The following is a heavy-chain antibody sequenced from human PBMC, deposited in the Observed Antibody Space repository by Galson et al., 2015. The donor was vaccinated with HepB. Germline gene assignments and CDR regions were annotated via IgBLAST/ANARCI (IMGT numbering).Heavy chain of an antibody. J-gene: IGHJ2*01. CDR2: TYYRSKWYN. V-gene: IGHV6-1*01. Sequence: CPISGDSVSSNSAAWYWIRQSPSRGLEWLGRTYYRSKWYNDYAVSVKSRITINPDTSKNQFSLQLNSVTPEDTAVYYCARDRNLNWYFDLWGRGTMVTVSS. CDR3: ARDRNLNWYFDL. CDR1: GDSVSSNSAA.